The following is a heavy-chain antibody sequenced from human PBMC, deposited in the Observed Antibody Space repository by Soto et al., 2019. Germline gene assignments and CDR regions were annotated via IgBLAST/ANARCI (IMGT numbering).Heavy chain of an antibody. CDR2: IYWDDDK. V-gene: IGHV2-5*02. J-gene: IGHJ5*02. D-gene: IGHD3-16*01. Sequence: QITLKESGPTLVKPTQTLTLTCTFSGFSLTTRGVGVGWIRQPPGKALECLALIYWDDDKRYSPSLQSRLSITKDTSKNRVVLTMTKVDPVDTATYYCAHIPNYYQYDWFDPWGQGTLVSVSS. CDR1: GFSLTTRGVG. CDR3: AHIPNYYQYDWFDP.